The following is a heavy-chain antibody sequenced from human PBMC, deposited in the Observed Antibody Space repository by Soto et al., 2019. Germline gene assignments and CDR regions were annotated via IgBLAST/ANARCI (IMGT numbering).Heavy chain of an antibody. Sequence: GGSLRLSCAASGFTFSSYSMNWVRQAPGKGLEWVSSISSSGDYIRYADSVKGRFTISRDNAKTSVYLQMNSLRAEDTAVYYCARVGCRGGSCSSRGDYYYGMDVWGQGTTV. CDR3: ARVGCRGGSCSSRGDYYYGMDV. D-gene: IGHD2-15*01. J-gene: IGHJ6*02. V-gene: IGHV3-21*01. CDR2: ISSSGDYI. CDR1: GFTFSSYS.